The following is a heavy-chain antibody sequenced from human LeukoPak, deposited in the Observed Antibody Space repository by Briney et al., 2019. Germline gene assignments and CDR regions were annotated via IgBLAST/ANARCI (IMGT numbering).Heavy chain of an antibody. CDR2: IYHTGSS. D-gene: IGHD2-2*01. CDR1: GGSVTRGELY. J-gene: IGHJ5*02. Sequence: SETLSLTCTVSGGSVTRGELYLSWIRQPPGKGLEWIGYIYHTGSSSYNPSLKSRVGISVDKSKNQFSLKLSSVTAADTAVYYCARGYQRPAWGQGTLVTVSS. CDR3: ARGYQRPA. V-gene: IGHV4-61*08.